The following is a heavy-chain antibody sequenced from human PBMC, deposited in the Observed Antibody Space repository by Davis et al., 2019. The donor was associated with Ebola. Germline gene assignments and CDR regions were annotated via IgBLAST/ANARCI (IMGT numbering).Heavy chain of an antibody. D-gene: IGHD3-3*01. CDR3: ARSGLSFGVVKYHYGMDV. CDR2: ISGSGGRT. V-gene: IGHV3-23*01. CDR1: GFTFSSYG. J-gene: IGHJ6*04. Sequence: GESLKISCAASGFTFSSYGMSWVRQAPGKGLEWVSGISGSGGRTYYADSVKGRFTISRDNSKNTLYLQMNSLRAEDTAVYYCARSGLSFGVVKYHYGMDVWGKGTTVTVSS.